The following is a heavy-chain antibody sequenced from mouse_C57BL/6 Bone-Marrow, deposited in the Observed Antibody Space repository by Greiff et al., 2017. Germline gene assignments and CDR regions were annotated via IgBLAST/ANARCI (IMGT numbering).Heavy chain of an antibody. CDR1: GYTFTSYW. D-gene: IGHD1-1*01. CDR2: IHPNSGST. V-gene: IGHV1-64*01. CDR3: ACTVYYYGRGTLYAMDY. Sequence: QVQLQQPGAELVKPGASVKLSCKASGYTFTSYWMHWVKQRPGQGLEWIGMIHPNSGSTNYNEKFKSKATLTVDKSASTTYMQLSSLTSVDSAVYYGACTVYYYGRGTLYAMDYWGQGTSVTVSS. J-gene: IGHJ4*01.